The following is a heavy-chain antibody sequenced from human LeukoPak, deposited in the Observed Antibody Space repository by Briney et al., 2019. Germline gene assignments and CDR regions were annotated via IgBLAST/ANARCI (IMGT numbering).Heavy chain of an antibody. J-gene: IGHJ6*02. CDR3: AKDWESIAAATYYYYGMDV. D-gene: IGHD6-13*01. CDR1: GFTFSNYG. V-gene: IGHV3-23*01. Sequence: GGSLRLSCAASGFTFSNYGMHWVRQAPGKGLEWVSAISGSGGSTYYADSVKGRFTISRDNSKNTLYLQMNSLRAEDTAVYYCAKDWESIAAATYYYYGMDVWGQGTTVTVSS. CDR2: ISGSGGST.